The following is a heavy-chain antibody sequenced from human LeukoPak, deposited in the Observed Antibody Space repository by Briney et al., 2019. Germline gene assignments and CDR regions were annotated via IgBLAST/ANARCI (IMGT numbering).Heavy chain of an antibody. CDR2: IYTSNGAT. CDR1: GETFTVHY. V-gene: IGHV1-2*02. J-gene: IGHJ4*02. CDR3: SCEANCHGGSCSLQRVAS. Sequence: GSVNVSCKASGETFTVHYMQWGRQAPGQGLEWMGWIYTSNGATNYAQKFQGRVTISRDTSIGTTYMELTNLISADTAMYYYSCEANCHGGSCSLQRVASWGQGTLVTVSS. D-gene: IGHD2-15*01.